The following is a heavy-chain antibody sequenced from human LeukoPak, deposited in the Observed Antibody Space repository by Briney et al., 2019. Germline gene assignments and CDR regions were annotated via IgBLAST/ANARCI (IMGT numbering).Heavy chain of an antibody. V-gene: IGHV2-5*02. J-gene: IGHJ4*02. CDR1: GFSLRTGGGG. D-gene: IGHD4-17*01. Sequence: KLSGPTLVNPTQTLTLTCTFSGFSLRTGGGGVGWIRQPPGKALEWLALIFWDDDKRYSPSLRSRLTITKDTSKNLVVLTMTNMDPVDTATYYCAHRAGVDGDLDYWGQGTLVTVSS. CDR2: IFWDDDK. CDR3: AHRAGVDGDLDY.